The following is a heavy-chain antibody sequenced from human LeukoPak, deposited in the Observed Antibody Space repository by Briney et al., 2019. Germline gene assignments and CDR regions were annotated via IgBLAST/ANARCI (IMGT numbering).Heavy chain of an antibody. D-gene: IGHD3-3*01. CDR1: GYSFTSYW. Sequence: GESLKISCEGSGYSFTSYWIGWVRQMPGKGLEWMGIIYPGDSDTRYSPSFQGQVTISADKSISTAYLQWSSLKASDTAMYYCAIGGFWSGYPAPYFDYWGQGTLVTVSS. J-gene: IGHJ4*02. CDR3: AIGGFWSGYPAPYFDY. V-gene: IGHV5-51*01. CDR2: IYPGDSDT.